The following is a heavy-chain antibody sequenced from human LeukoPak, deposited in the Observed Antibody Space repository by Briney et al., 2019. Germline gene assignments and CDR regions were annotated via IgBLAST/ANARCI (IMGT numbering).Heavy chain of an antibody. D-gene: IGHD2-2*01. Sequence: SVKVSCKASGGTFSSYAISWVRQAPGQGLEWMGRIIPIFGTENYAQKFQGRVTITTDESTSTAYMELSSLRSEDTAVYYCADCSSTSCYYYYYMDVWGKGTTVTVSS. V-gene: IGHV1-69*05. J-gene: IGHJ6*03. CDR2: IIPIFGTE. CDR1: GGTFSSYA. CDR3: ADCSSTSCYYYYYMDV.